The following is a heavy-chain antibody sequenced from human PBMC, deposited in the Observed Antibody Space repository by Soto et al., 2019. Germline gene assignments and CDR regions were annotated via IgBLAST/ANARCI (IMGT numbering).Heavy chain of an antibody. V-gene: IGHV1-18*04. Sequence: ASVKVSCKASGYTFTIYGISGVLRSRGQGLEWMGWISAYNGNTNYAQKLQGRVTMTTDTSTSTAYMELRSLRSDDTAVYYCARDLFSGWYNWFDPWGQGTLVTVSS. J-gene: IGHJ5*02. CDR3: ARDLFSGWYNWFDP. CDR2: ISAYNGNT. D-gene: IGHD6-19*01. CDR1: GYTFTIYG.